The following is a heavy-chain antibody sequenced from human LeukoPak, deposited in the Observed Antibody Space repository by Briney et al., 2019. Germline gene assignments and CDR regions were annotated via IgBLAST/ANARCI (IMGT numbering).Heavy chain of an antibody. CDR3: ARGTADGRDGYNYVFDY. D-gene: IGHD5-24*01. V-gene: IGHV3-33*01. CDR1: GFTFSSYG. J-gene: IGHJ4*02. Sequence: GGSLRLSCAVSGFTFSSYGMHWVRQAPGKGLEWVAAIWYDGNKESYADSVKGRFTISRDNSKNTLYLQMDSLRAEDTAVYFCARGTADGRDGYNYVFDYWGQGTLVTVSS. CDR2: IWYDGNKE.